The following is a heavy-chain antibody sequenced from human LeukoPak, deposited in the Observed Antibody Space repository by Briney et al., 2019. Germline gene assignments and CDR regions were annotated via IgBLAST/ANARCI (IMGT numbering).Heavy chain of an antibody. Sequence: SETLSLTCTVSGGSISTSKYYWGWIRQPPGTGLEWIGSIYYGGSTYYNPSLRSRVTIFVVTSKNQFSLKLTSVTATDTAVYYCARHQRLERRLCWFDPWGQGTLVTVSS. V-gene: IGHV4-39*01. J-gene: IGHJ5*02. CDR3: ARHQRLERRLCWFDP. CDR2: IYYGGST. D-gene: IGHD1-1*01. CDR1: GGSISTSKYY.